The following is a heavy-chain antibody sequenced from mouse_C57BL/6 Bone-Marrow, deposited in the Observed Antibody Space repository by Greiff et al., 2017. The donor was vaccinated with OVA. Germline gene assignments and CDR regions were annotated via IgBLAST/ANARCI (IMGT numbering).Heavy chain of an antibody. D-gene: IGHD1-1*01. Sequence: QVQLQQSGPELVKPGASVKISCKASGYAFSSSWMNWVKQRPGKGLEWIGRIYPGDGDTNYNGQFKGKATLTADKSSSTAYMQLSSLTSEDSAVYFCARGFITTVVAPYYAMDDWGQGTSVTVSS. CDR1: GYAFSSSW. V-gene: IGHV1-82*01. CDR2: IYPGDGDT. CDR3: ARGFITTVVAPYYAMDD. J-gene: IGHJ4*01.